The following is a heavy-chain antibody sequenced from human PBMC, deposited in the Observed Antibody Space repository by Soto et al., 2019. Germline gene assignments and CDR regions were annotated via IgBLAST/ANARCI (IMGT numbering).Heavy chain of an antibody. CDR2: INPSDSYT. CDR3: ARKNGSSDDY. CDR1: GYSFTSYW. Sequence: EVQLVQSGAEVKKPGESLRISCKGSGYSFTSYWINWVRQMPGKGLEWMGRINPSDSYTKYSTSFQDHVTISADKSISTADLQWSSLKASDTAMYYCARKNGSSDDYSGQGTLVTVSS. J-gene: IGHJ4*02. D-gene: IGHD6-13*01. V-gene: IGHV5-10-1*01.